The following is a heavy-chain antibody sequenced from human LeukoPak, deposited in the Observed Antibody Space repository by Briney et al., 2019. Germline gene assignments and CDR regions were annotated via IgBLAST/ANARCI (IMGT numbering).Heavy chain of an antibody. D-gene: IGHD2-2*01. CDR3: ARGWCSTTSCSGRGNWFDP. J-gene: IGHJ5*02. CDR1: GGSINSGDHY. CDR2: ISYSGIT. Sequence: PSQTLSLTCSVSGGSINSGDHYWSWLRLPPGKGPEWIGYISYSGITYYIPSLKSRVTMSVDTSKNQFSLKLSSVTAADTAVYYCARGWCSTTSCSGRGNWFDPWGQGTLVTVSS. V-gene: IGHV4-30-4*01.